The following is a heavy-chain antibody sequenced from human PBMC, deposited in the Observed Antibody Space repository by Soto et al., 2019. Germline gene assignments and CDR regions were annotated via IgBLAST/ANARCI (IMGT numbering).Heavy chain of an antibody. CDR3: ARDRRIAVAESTFDY. V-gene: IGHV1-3*01. Sequence: GASVKVSCKASGYTFTSYGISWVRQAPGQRLEWMGWINAGNGNTKYSQKFQGRVTITRDTSASTAYMELSSLRSEDTAVYYCARDRRIAVAESTFDYWGQGTLVTVSS. J-gene: IGHJ4*02. CDR1: GYTFTSYG. D-gene: IGHD6-19*01. CDR2: INAGNGNT.